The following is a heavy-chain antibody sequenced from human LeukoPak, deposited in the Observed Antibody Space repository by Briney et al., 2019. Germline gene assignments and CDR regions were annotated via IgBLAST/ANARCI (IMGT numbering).Heavy chain of an antibody. CDR3: ARVKAGGYFDY. D-gene: IGHD1-14*01. J-gene: IGHJ4*02. V-gene: IGHV4-61*02. Sequence: SQTPSLTCTVSGGSISSGSYYWSWIRQPAGKGLEWIGRIYTSGSTNYNPSLKSRVTISVDTSKNQFSLNLSSVTAADTAVYYCARVKAGGYFDYWGQGTLVTVSS. CDR2: IYTSGST. CDR1: GGSISSGSYY.